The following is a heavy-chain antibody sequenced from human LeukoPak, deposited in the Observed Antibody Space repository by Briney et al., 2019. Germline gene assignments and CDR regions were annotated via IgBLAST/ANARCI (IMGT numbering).Heavy chain of an antibody. J-gene: IGHJ6*03. Sequence: ASETLSLTCTVSGGSISNNYWSWIRQPPGKGLEWIGYIYYSGSTNYNPSLKSRVTISVDTSKSQFSLKVSSVTAADTAVYYCARDRFDDSSGYYYHYYYYMDVWGKGTTVTVSS. CDR3: ARDRFDDSSGYYYHYYYYMDV. CDR2: IYYSGST. CDR1: GGSISNNY. D-gene: IGHD3-22*01. V-gene: IGHV4-59*12.